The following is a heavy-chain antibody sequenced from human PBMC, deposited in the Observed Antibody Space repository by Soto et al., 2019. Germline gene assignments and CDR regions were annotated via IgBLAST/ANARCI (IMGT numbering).Heavy chain of an antibody. D-gene: IGHD4-17*01. CDR3: AKDPNGDYIGAFDF. CDR2: ITGGGATA. CDR1: GLTFSNYA. J-gene: IGHJ3*01. V-gene: IGHV3-23*01. Sequence: EVKMMESGGELVQPGGSLRLSCAASGLTFSNYALTWVRQAPGKGLEWVSAITGGGATARYADSVKGRFTISRDNSKNTLYLQMDSLRPEDTATYYCAKDPNGDYIGAFDFWGQGTMVTVSS.